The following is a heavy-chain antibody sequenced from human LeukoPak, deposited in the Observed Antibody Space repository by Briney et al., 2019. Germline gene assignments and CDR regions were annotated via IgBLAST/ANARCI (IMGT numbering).Heavy chain of an antibody. J-gene: IGHJ4*02. V-gene: IGHV4-30-4*01. CDR1: SGSISSGDYY. Sequence: PSQTLSLTCTVSSGSISSGDYYWSWIRQPPGKGLEWIGHIYYSGSTYYNPSLKSRVTISVDTSMNQFSLKLSSVTAADTAVYYCARHDYSNYSFGYWGQGTLVTVSS. CDR2: IYYSGST. D-gene: IGHD4-11*01. CDR3: ARHDYSNYSFGY.